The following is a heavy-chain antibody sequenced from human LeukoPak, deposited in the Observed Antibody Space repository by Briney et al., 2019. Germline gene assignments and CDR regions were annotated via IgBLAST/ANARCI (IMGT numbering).Heavy chain of an antibody. CDR3: AREAVVVVAAREGLDY. J-gene: IGHJ4*02. CDR1: GGTFSSYA. CDR2: IIPILGIA. D-gene: IGHD2-15*01. Sequence: ASVKVSCKASGGTFSSYAISWVRQAPGQGLEWMGRIIPILGIANYAQKFQGRVTITADKSTSTAYMELSSLRSEDTAVYYCAREAVVVVAAREGLDYWGQGTLVTVSS. V-gene: IGHV1-69*04.